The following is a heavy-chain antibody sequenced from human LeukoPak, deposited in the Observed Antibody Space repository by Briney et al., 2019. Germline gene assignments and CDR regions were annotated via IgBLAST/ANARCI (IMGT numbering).Heavy chain of an antibody. D-gene: IGHD2-15*01. V-gene: IGHV1-18*01. CDR2: ISAYNGNT. J-gene: IGHJ6*02. CDR1: GYTFTSYG. Sequence: ASVKVSCKASGYTFTSYGISWVRQAPGQGLEWMGWISAYNGNTNYAQKLQGRVTMTTDTSTSTAYMEQRSLRSDDTAVYYCARHCSGGSCYDYYYYGMDVWGQGTTVTVSS. CDR3: ARHCSGGSCYDYYYYGMDV.